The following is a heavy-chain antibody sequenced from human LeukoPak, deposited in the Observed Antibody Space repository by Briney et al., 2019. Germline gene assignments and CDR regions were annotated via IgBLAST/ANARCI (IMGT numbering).Heavy chain of an antibody. J-gene: IGHJ4*02. CDR2: IIPILGIA. CDR1: GGTFSSYA. Sequence: ASVKVSCKASGGTFSSYAISWVRQAPGQGLEWMGRIIPILGIANYAQKFQGRVTITADKSTSTAYMELSSLRSEDTAVYYCARNRVVVTAMHPIGYWGQGTLVTVSS. CDR3: ARNRVVVTAMHPIGY. D-gene: IGHD2-21*02. V-gene: IGHV1-69*04.